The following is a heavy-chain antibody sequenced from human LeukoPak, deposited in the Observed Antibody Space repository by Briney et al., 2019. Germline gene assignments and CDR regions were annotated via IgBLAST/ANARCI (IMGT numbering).Heavy chain of an antibody. V-gene: IGHV3-30*04. Sequence: GGSLRLSCAASGFTFRHYAVHWVRQAPGRGLEWVAVLSFDGAHKYYAESVKGRFTIPKDNSNNTLFLQMDSLRLEDTALYYCVRARAGGLDYWGQGTLVTVSS. CDR2: LSFDGAHK. CDR3: VRARAGGLDY. CDR1: GFTFRHYA. J-gene: IGHJ4*02. D-gene: IGHD3-16*01.